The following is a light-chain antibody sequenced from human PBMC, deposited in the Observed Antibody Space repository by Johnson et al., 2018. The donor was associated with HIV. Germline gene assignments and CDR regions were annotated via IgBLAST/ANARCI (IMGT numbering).Light chain of an antibody. Sequence: QSVLTQPPSVSAAPGQKVTISCSGSSSNIANIYVSWYQQLPGTAPKLLIYDNNNRPSGIPDRFSGSKSGTSATLGITGLQTGDEADYYCGTWDSSLSAYVFGTGTKVTGL. CDR1: SSNIANIY. CDR2: DNN. CDR3: GTWDSSLSAYV. J-gene: IGLJ1*01. V-gene: IGLV1-51*01.